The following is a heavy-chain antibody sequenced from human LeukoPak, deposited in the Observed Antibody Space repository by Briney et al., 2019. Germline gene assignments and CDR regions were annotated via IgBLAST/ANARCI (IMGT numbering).Heavy chain of an antibody. Sequence: GGSLRLSCAASGFTFSNAWMSWVRQAPGKGLEWVGRIKSKTDGGTTDYAAPVKGGFTISRDDSKNTLYLQMNSLKTEDTAVYYCTTEDGVVIPHFDYWGQGTLVTVSS. J-gene: IGHJ4*02. CDR1: GFTFSNAW. V-gene: IGHV3-15*01. D-gene: IGHD3-3*01. CDR2: IKSKTDGGTT. CDR3: TTEDGVVIPHFDY.